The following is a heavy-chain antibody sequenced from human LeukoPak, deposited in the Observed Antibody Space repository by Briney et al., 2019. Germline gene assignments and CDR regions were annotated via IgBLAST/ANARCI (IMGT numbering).Heavy chain of an antibody. Sequence: GGSLRLSCAASGFTFSSYAMSWVRQAPGKGLEWVSVISDSGGSTYYADSVKGRFTISRDNSKNTLYLQMNSLRAEDTAVHYCAKSGRGYSYVDYWGQGTLVTVSS. CDR2: ISDSGGST. V-gene: IGHV3-23*01. D-gene: IGHD5-18*01. CDR1: GFTFSSYA. J-gene: IGHJ4*02. CDR3: AKSGRGYSYVDY.